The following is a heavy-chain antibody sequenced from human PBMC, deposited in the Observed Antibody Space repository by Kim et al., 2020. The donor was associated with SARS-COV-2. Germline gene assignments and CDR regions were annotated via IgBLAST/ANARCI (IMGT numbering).Heavy chain of an antibody. CDR2: GGST. D-gene: IGHD3-16*01. V-gene: IGHV3-23*01. J-gene: IGHJ4*02. Sequence: GGSTYYADSVKGRFTISRDNSKNTLYLQMNSLRAEDTAVYYCAPTYYYDYWGQGTLVTVSS. CDR3: APTYYYDY.